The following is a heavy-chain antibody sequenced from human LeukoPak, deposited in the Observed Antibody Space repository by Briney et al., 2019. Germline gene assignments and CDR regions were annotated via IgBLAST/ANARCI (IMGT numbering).Heavy chain of an antibody. D-gene: IGHD3-22*01. J-gene: IGHJ4*02. CDR1: GASVTMGSYY. CDR3: ARPFQDYDKGTFFYFFDF. Sequence: SETLSLTCSVSGASVTMGSYYWAWIRQPPGKGLEWIGTFHFSGSTYYNPSLKSRVTISVDTSKNSVSLMLRSVTAADTAVYFCARPFQDYDKGTFFYFFDFWGQGILVAVSS. CDR2: FHFSGST. V-gene: IGHV4-39*01.